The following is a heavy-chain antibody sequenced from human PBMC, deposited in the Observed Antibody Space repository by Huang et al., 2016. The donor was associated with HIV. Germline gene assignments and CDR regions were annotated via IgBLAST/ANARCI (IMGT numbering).Heavy chain of an antibody. J-gene: IGHJ4*02. CDR2: ICNSGKT. CDR1: GDSISTSNYC. Sequence: QVQLQESGPGLVKPPQTLSLPCRVSGDSISTSNYCWTWIRQTPGKGLEWIGYICNSGKTDYNPSLKSRLTISVDTSKNQFSLKLTSVSAADTAVYYCARSFEDYGVDYWGQGTLVAISS. D-gene: IGHD4-17*01. V-gene: IGHV4-30-4*08. CDR3: ARSFEDYGVDY.